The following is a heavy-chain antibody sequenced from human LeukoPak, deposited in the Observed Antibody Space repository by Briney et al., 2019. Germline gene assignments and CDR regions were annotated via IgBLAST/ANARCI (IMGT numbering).Heavy chain of an antibody. CDR2: ISYDGSNK. CDR1: GFTFSSYA. V-gene: IGHV3-30-3*01. J-gene: IGHJ4*02. Sequence: GRSLRLSCAASGFTFSSYAMHWVRQAPGKGLEWVAVISYDGSNKYYADSVKGRFTISRDNSENTLYLQMNSLRAEDTAVYYCARSQGPYDSSGYYYVPYWGQGTLVTVSS. D-gene: IGHD3-22*01. CDR3: ARSQGPYDSSGYYYVPY.